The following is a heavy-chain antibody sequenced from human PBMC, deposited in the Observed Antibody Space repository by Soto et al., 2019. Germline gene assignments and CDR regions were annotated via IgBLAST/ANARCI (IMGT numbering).Heavy chain of an antibody. V-gene: IGHV3-23*01. D-gene: IGHD6-19*01. CDR3: AKDKVIAVAGTGGYFDY. J-gene: IGHJ4*02. CDR1: GFTFSSYA. CDR2: ISGSGGST. Sequence: GGSLRLSCAASGFTFSSYAMSWVRQAPGKGLEWVSAISGSGGSTYCADSVKGRFTISRDNSKNTLYLQMNSLRAEDTAVYYCAKDKVIAVAGTGGYFDYWGQGTLVTVSS.